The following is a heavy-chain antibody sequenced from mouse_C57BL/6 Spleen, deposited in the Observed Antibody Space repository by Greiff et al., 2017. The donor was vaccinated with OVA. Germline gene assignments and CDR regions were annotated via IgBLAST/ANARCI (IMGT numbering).Heavy chain of an antibody. CDR3: ARGEDYAMDY. CDR1: GFTFSSYG. CDR2: ISSCGSYT. J-gene: IGHJ4*01. Sequence: EVKLQESGGDLVKPGGSLKLSCAASGFTFSSYGMSWVRQTPDKRLEWVATISSCGSYTYYPDSVKGRFTISRDNAKNTLYLQLSSLKSEDTAMYYCARGEDYAMDYWGQGTSVTVSS. V-gene: IGHV5-6*01.